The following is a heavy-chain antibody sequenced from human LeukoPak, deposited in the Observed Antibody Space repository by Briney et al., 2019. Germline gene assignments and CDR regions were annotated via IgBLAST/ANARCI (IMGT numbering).Heavy chain of an antibody. CDR3: ARHSIWFGASHYVDV. Sequence: SETLSLTCSVSGYSIRSGYHWGWIRQPPGKGLEWIGSIYHSVSTYYNPSLKSRVTISVDTSKNQFSLKLSSVTAADTAVYYCARHSIWFGASHYVDVWGKGTTVTISS. D-gene: IGHD3-10*01. CDR2: IYHSVST. V-gene: IGHV4-38-2*02. J-gene: IGHJ6*03. CDR1: GYSIRSGYH.